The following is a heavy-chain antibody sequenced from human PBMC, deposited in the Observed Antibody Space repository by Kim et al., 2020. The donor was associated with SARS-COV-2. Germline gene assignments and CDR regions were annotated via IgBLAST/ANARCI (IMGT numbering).Heavy chain of an antibody. CDR1: GGSFSGYY. Sequence: SETLSLTCAVYGGSFSGYYWSWIRQPPGKGLEWIGEINHSGSTNYKSSLKSRVTISVDTSNNQFSLKLSSVTAADTAVYYCARVYSSRGYNWFDPWGQETLVTVSS. D-gene: IGHD6-13*01. CDR2: INHSGST. V-gene: IGHV4-34*01. CDR3: ARVYSSRGYNWFDP. J-gene: IGHJ5*02.